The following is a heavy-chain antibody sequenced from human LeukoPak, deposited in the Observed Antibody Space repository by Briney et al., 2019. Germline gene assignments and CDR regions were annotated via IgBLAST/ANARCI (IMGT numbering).Heavy chain of an antibody. D-gene: IGHD2-2*01. J-gene: IGHJ3*02. Sequence: PSETLSLTCSVSGGSISSYYWSWIRQPAGKGLEWIGRIYSSGSTNYNPSLKSRVTMSVDTSKNQFSLKLSSVTAADTAVYYCAGGYCSSSSCYRYGFDTWGPGTMVTVSS. CDR1: GGSISSYY. CDR3: AGGYCSSSSCYRYGFDT. CDR2: IYSSGST. V-gene: IGHV4-4*07.